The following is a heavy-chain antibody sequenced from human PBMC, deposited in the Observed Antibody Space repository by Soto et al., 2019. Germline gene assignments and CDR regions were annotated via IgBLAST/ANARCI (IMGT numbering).Heavy chain of an antibody. CDR2: ISSSSSYI. J-gene: IGHJ3*02. CDR3: ARVGDIGSHAFDI. Sequence: EVQLVESGGGLVKPGGSLRLSCAASGFTFSSYSMNWVRQAPGKGLEWVSSISSSSSYIYYADSVKGRFTISRDNAKNSLSLQMNSLRAEDTAVYYGARVGDIGSHAFDIWGQGTMVTVSS. D-gene: IGHD5-12*01. CDR1: GFTFSSYS. V-gene: IGHV3-21*01.